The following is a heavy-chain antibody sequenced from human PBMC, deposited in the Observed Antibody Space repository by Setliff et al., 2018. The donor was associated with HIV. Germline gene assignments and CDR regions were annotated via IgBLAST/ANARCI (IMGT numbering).Heavy chain of an antibody. D-gene: IGHD6-19*01. CDR3: TRMIPPRSNRFSSGWFDY. CDR1: GFDFTKYW. J-gene: IGHJ4*02. V-gene: IGHV5-51*01. CDR2: IYPGDSDT. Sequence: PGESLKISCKASGFDFTKYWIGWVRQMPGKGLEWMGVIYPGDSDTRYSPSFQGQVTISADKAGNSLYLQMNNVKAEDTAVYYCTRMIPPRSNRFSSGWFDYWGQGTVVTVSS.